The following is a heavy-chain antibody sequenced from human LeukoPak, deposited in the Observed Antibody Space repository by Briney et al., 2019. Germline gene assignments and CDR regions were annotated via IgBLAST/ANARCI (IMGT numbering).Heavy chain of an antibody. D-gene: IGHD3-3*01. CDR3: ARSRGVLDYFHH. CDR2: IYYSGST. V-gene: IGHV4-59*01. Sequence: LSETLSLTCTVSGGSISSYYWNWIRQPPGKGLEWIGYIYYSGSTNYNPSLKSRVTISVDRSKNQFSLKLSSVTAADTAVYYCARSRGVLDYFHHWGQGTLVTVSS. CDR1: GGSISSYY. J-gene: IGHJ1*01.